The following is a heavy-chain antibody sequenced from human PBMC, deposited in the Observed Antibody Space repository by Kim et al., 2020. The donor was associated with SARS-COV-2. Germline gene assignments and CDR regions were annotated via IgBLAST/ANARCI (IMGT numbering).Heavy chain of an antibody. CDR2: INHSGST. CDR1: GGSFSGYY. Sequence: SETLSLTCAVYGGSFSGYYWSWIRQPPGKGLEWIGEINHSGSTNYNPSLKSRVTISVDTSKNQFSLKLSSVTAADTAVYYCAREKTVKSWIGYSSSWPKRNWFDPWGQGTLVTVSS. V-gene: IGHV4-34*01. J-gene: IGHJ5*02. CDR3: AREKTVKSWIGYSSSWPKRNWFDP. D-gene: IGHD6-13*01.